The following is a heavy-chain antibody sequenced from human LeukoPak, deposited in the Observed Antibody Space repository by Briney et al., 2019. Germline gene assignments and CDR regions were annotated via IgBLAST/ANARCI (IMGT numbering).Heavy chain of an antibody. CDR2: INPNSGGT. CDR1: GYTFTGYY. D-gene: IGHD5-18*01. V-gene: IGHV1-2*06. J-gene: IGHJ4*02. Sequence: ASVRVSCKASGYTFTGYYMHWVRQAPGQGLEWMGRINPNSGGTNYAQKFQGRVTMTRDTSISTAYMELSRLRSDDTAVYYCAGGPRVDTAGFDYWGQGTPVTVSS. CDR3: AGGPRVDTAGFDY.